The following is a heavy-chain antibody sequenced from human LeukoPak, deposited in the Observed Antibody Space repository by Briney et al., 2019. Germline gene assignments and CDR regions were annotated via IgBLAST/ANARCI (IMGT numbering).Heavy chain of an antibody. V-gene: IGHV3-7*01. Sequence: GGSLRLSCAASGFTFSSYWMSWVRQAPGKGLEWVANIKQDGSEKYYVDSVKGRFTISRDNAKNSLYLQMNSLRAEDTAVYYCARVGDFWGYYMDVWGKGTTVTVSS. J-gene: IGHJ6*03. CDR3: ARVGDFWGYYMDV. CDR2: IKQDGSEK. CDR1: GFTFSSYW. D-gene: IGHD3-3*01.